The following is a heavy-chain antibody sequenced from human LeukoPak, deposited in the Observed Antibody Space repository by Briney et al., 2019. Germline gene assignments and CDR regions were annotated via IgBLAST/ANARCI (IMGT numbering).Heavy chain of an antibody. CDR3: ATDYYGSGSYSPQAFDI. J-gene: IGHJ3*02. D-gene: IGHD3-10*01. Sequence: ASVKVSCKVSGYTLTELSMHWVRQAPGKGLEWTGGFDPGDGETIYAQKFQGRVTMTEDTSTDTAYMELSSLRSEDTAVYFCATDYYGSGSYSPQAFDIWGQGTMVTVSS. CDR2: FDPGDGET. V-gene: IGHV1-24*01. CDR1: GYTLTELS.